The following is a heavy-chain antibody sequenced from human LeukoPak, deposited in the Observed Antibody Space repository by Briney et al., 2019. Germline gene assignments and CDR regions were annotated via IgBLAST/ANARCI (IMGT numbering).Heavy chain of an antibody. D-gene: IGHD3-3*01. Sequence: GASVKVSCKASGGTFSSYAISWVRQAPGQGLEWMGGIIPIFGTANYAQKFQGRVTITADESTSTAYMELSSLRSEDTAVYYCARGERRFLEWLSTSYYYYYGKDVWGQGTTVTVSS. CDR2: IIPIFGTA. J-gene: IGHJ6*02. V-gene: IGHV1-69*13. CDR1: GGTFSSYA. CDR3: ARGERRFLEWLSTSYYYYYGKDV.